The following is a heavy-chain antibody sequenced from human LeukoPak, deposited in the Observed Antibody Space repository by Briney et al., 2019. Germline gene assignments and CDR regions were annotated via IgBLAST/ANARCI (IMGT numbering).Heavy chain of an antibody. J-gene: IGHJ4*02. Sequence: GGSLRLSCAASGFTFSSYAMSWVRQAPGKGLEWVSAISGSGGSTYYADSVKGRFTISRDNSKNTLYLQMNSLRAEDTAVYYCARGQVPYYDSSGYGYWGQGTLVTVSS. CDR1: GFTFSSYA. CDR2: ISGSGGST. D-gene: IGHD3-22*01. CDR3: ARGQVPYYDSSGYGY. V-gene: IGHV3-23*01.